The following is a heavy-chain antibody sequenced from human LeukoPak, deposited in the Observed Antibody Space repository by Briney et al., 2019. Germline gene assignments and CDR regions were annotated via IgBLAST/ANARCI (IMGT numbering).Heavy chain of an antibody. CDR3: AKDSYSRSL. V-gene: IGHV3-23*01. Sequence: GGSLRLSCTASGFTFESYAVSWVRQAPGKGLEWVSTISGSGGSTNYADSVKGRFTISRDNSKNTLYLQMNSLRAEDTAVYYCAKDSYSRSLWGQGTLVTVSS. J-gene: IGHJ4*02. CDR1: GFTFESYA. CDR2: ISGSGGST. D-gene: IGHD6-13*01.